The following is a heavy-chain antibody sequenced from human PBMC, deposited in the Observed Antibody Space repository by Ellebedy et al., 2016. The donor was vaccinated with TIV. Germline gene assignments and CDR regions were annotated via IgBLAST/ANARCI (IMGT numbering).Heavy chain of an antibody. CDR1: GFTFSNYG. D-gene: IGHD6-19*01. CDR3: AKDERTGQWLPHDAFDI. J-gene: IGHJ3*02. CDR2: ISGGGANT. Sequence: PGGSLRLSCAASGFTFSNYGINRVRQTPGKGLEWVSHISGGGANTYFADSVKGRFTISRDPSKNTVYLQMNSLRVDDTAVYYCAKDERTGQWLPHDAFDIWGQGTLVTVSS. V-gene: IGHV3-23*01.